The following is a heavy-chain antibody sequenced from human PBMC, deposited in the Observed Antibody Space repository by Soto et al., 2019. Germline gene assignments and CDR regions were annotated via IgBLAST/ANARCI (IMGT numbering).Heavy chain of an antibody. D-gene: IGHD4-17*01. CDR3: ARGDYGDYLGYYYYYMDV. Sequence: QVQLVQSGAEVKKPGASVKVSCKASGYTFTSYDINWVRQATGQGREWMGWMNPNSGNTGYAQKFQGRVTMTRNTSISTAYMELSSLRSEDTAVYYCARGDYGDYLGYYYYYMDVWGKGTTVTVSS. CDR2: MNPNSGNT. V-gene: IGHV1-8*01. CDR1: GYTFTSYD. J-gene: IGHJ6*03.